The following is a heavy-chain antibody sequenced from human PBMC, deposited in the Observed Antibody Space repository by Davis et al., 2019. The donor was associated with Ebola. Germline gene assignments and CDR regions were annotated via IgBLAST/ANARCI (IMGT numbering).Heavy chain of an antibody. CDR2: ITWDGDTT. J-gene: IGHJ4*02. CDR1: GFTFDDYT. Sequence: PGGSLRLSCAASGFTFDDYTMHWVRQAPGKGLEWVSLITWDGDTTYYANSVKGRFTISRDNSKNSLYLQMNSLRTEDSALYYCVKEGRSGSTGYYYGYWGQGTLVTVSS. CDR3: VKEGRSGSTGYYYGY. V-gene: IGHV3-43*01. D-gene: IGHD3-22*01.